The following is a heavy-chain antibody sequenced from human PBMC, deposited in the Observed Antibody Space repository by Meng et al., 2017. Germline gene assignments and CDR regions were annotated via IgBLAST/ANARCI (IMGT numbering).Heavy chain of an antibody. Sequence: QVPHPGSGPVLVRSSETLYLPCTVSGDSVSVGSHYWSWIRQPPGKGLEWIGYIDYGGSTSYNPSLRSRVTISVDTSNNQFSLKLSSVTAADTAVFYCARTRGDYYFDYWGQGTLVTVSS. CDR3: ARTRGDYYFDY. CDR1: GDSVSVGSHY. J-gene: IGHJ4*02. V-gene: IGHV4-61*01. D-gene: IGHD3-16*01. CDR2: IDYGGST.